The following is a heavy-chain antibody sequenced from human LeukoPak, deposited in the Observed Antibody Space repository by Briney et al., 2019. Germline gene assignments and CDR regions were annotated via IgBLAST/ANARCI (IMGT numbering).Heavy chain of an antibody. V-gene: IGHV3-7*01. J-gene: IGHJ4*02. D-gene: IGHD4-17*01. Sequence: PGGSLRLSCAASGFTFSSYWMSWVRQAPGKGLEWVANIKQDGSEKYYVDSVKGRFTISRDNAKNSLYLQMNSLRAEDTAVYYCPRDMATVTTSPSDYWGQGTLVTVSS. CDR3: PRDMATVTTSPSDY. CDR2: IKQDGSEK. CDR1: GFTFSSYW.